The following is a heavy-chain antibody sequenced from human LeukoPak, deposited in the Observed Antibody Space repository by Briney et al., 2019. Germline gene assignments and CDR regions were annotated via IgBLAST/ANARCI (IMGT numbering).Heavy chain of an antibody. V-gene: IGHV4-59*01. CDR3: ARGRYYYDSSGYYYDNWFDP. Sequence: PAETLSLTCTVAGGSISGYYWSWIRQPPGKGLEYIGFLFCGGTTKYSPSLKSRATISVDTSKNQFSLTLTSVTAADTALYYCARGRYYYDSSGYYYDNWFDPWGQGTLVTVSS. CDR1: GGSISGYY. CDR2: LFCGGTT. J-gene: IGHJ5*02. D-gene: IGHD3-22*01.